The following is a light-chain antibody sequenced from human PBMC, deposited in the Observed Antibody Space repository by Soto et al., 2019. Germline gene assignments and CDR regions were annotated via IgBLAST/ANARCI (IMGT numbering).Light chain of an antibody. Sequence: EVVMTQSPATLSVSPGERATLSCGASQSVHTYLAWYQQKPGQAPRLLIHGASTRATGIPARFSGSGSGTELILTISILQSEDVAVYYCQQYDSWPQTFGQGTKVDVK. CDR2: GAS. J-gene: IGKJ1*01. CDR1: QSVHTY. V-gene: IGKV3-15*01. CDR3: QQYDSWPQT.